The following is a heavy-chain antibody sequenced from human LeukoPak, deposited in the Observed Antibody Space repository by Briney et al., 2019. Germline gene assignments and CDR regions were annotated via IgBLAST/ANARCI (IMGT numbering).Heavy chain of an antibody. V-gene: IGHV1-69*13. CDR2: IIPIFGTA. CDR1: GGTFSSYA. CDR3: ARAFQVGATLRYFDY. J-gene: IGHJ4*02. D-gene: IGHD1-26*01. Sequence: GASVKVSCKASGGTFSSYAISWVRQAPGQGLEWMGGIIPIFGTANYAQKFQGGVTITADESTSTAYMELSSLRSEDTAVYYCARAFQVGATLRYFDYWGQGTLVTVSS.